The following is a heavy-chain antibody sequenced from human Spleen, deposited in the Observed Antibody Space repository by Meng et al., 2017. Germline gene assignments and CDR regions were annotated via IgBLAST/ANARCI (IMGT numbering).Heavy chain of an antibody. CDR2: VSGSGYTI. CDR1: GFTFSSYE. CDR3: ARARYYYDSSGYLDY. D-gene: IGHD3-22*01. Sequence: GESLKISCAASGFTFSSYEMNWVRQAPGKGLEWVSYVSGSGYTIYYADSVKGRFTISRHNSKNTLYLQMNSLRAEDTAVYYCARARYYYDSSGYLDYWGQGTLVTVSS. J-gene: IGHJ4*02. V-gene: IGHV3-48*03.